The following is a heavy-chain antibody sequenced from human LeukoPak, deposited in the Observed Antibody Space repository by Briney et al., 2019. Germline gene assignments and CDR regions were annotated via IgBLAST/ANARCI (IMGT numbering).Heavy chain of an antibody. D-gene: IGHD1-26*01. CDR2: IYYSGST. J-gene: IGHJ6*03. V-gene: IGHV4-38-2*02. CDR3: ARSGSYWNYYYYYMDV. Sequence: PSETLSLTCTVPGYSISSGYYWGWIRQPPGKGLEWIGNIYYSGSTYYNPSLKNRVTISVDTSKNQFSLKLSSVTAADTAVYYCARSGSYWNYYYYYMDVWGKGTTVTISS. CDR1: GYSISSGYY.